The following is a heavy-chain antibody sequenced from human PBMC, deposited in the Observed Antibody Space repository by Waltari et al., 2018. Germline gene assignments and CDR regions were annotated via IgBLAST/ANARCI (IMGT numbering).Heavy chain of an antibody. CDR2: SYRGGET. CDR1: GVIVSNNY. V-gene: IGHV3-53*01. D-gene: IGHD6-13*01. CDR3: TSDHGLSWPLD. Sequence: EVHLVESGGGLVHPGDSVRLSCAASGVIVSNNYMSWVRQPPGKGLEGVSVSYRGGETYDADPVKGRFTMSRDNSKNTLELQMNKGGAEDTAVYYCTSDHGLSWPLDWGQGTMVTVSS. J-gene: IGHJ4*02.